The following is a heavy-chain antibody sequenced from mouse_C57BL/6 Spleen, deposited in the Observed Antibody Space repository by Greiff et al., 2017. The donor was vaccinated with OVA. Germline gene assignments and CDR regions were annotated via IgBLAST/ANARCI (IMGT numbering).Heavy chain of an antibody. J-gene: IGHJ2*01. V-gene: IGHV1-81*01. CDR1: GYTFTSYG. D-gene: IGHD2-3*01. CDR3: ARSRDGYYDY. Sequence: VKLQESGAELARPGASVTLSCKASGYTFTSYGISWVKQRTGQGLEWIGEIYPRSGNTYYNEKFKGKATLTADKSSSTAYMELRSLTSEDSAVYFCARSRDGYYDYWGQGTTLTVSS. CDR2: IYPRSGNT.